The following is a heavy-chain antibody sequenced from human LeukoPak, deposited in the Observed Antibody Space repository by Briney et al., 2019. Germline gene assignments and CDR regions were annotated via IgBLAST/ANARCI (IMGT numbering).Heavy chain of an antibody. V-gene: IGHV3-73*01. CDR2: ITTKRSNYAT. Sequence: GGSLRLSCAASGFTFSDSDIHWVRQAYGKGLEWVGRITTKRSNYATAYTASVKGRFTISRHDSENTAYLQMNSLKTEDTALYYCTTYRSGHYWGQGTLVTVSS. D-gene: IGHD6-19*01. J-gene: IGHJ4*02. CDR1: GFTFSDSD. CDR3: TTYRSGHY.